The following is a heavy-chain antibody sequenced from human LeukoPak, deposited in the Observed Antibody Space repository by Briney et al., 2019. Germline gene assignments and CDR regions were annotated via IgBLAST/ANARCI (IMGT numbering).Heavy chain of an antibody. CDR3: ARVGWPVLLIDS. J-gene: IGHJ5*01. V-gene: IGHV4-59*01. D-gene: IGHD2/OR15-2a*01. CDR2: IYYSGTT. Sequence: PSETLSLTCTVSGGSISSNYWSWIRQPPGKGLEWIGYIYYSGTTSYNPSLKSRVTISLDTSKNQFSLKVSSVTAADTAVHYCARVGWPVLLIDSWGQGTLVTVSS. CDR1: GGSISSNY.